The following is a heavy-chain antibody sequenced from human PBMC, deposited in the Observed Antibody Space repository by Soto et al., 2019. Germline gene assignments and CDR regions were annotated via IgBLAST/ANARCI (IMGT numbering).Heavy chain of an antibody. Sequence: GGSLRLSCAASGFTFGSYWMTWVRQAPGKGLDWVASISGSGFTPYYAASVKGRFTISRDNSKNMVYLQMNSLRVEDTAIYYCVNSDSTSAPWGQGSLVTVSS. V-gene: IGHV3-23*01. J-gene: IGHJ5*02. CDR1: GFTFGSYW. CDR3: VNSDSTSAP. D-gene: IGHD6-13*01. CDR2: ISGSGFTP.